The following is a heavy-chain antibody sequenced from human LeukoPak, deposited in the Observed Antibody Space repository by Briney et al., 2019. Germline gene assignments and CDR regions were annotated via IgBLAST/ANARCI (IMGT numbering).Heavy chain of an antibody. D-gene: IGHD6-13*01. CDR2: IYHSGST. V-gene: IGHV4-38-2*02. Sequence: PSETLSLTCTVSGYSISSGYYWGWIRQPPGKGLEWIGSIYHSGSTYYNPSLKSRVTISVDTSKNQFSLKLSSVTAADTAVYYCARVAGPRIAAAGTPRGAFDIWGQGTMVTVSS. J-gene: IGHJ3*02. CDR3: ARVAGPRIAAAGTPRGAFDI. CDR1: GYSISSGYY.